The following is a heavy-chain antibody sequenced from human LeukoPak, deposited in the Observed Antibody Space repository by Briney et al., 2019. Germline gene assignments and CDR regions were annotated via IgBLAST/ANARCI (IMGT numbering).Heavy chain of an antibody. J-gene: IGHJ4*02. Sequence: PGGSLRLSCAASGITLSRYWVSWVRQAPGKGLEWVANIKEDGSEKYYVDSVKGRFTIPRDNAKNSLYLQVNSLRAEDTAVYYCATGGAVAGTYWGQGTLVTVSS. V-gene: IGHV3-7*01. D-gene: IGHD6-19*01. CDR1: GITLSRYW. CDR2: IKEDGSEK. CDR3: ATGGAVAGTY.